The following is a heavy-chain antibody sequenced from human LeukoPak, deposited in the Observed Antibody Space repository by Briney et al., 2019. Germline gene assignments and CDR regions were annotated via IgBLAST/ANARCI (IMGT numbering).Heavy chain of an antibody. D-gene: IGHD6-13*01. V-gene: IGHV4-4*07. Sequence: SETLSLTCTVSGGSISSYYWSWIRQPAGKGLEWIGHIYTSGSTYYNPSLKSRVTISVDTSKNQFSLKLSSVTAADTAVYYCAREGIAAAGVDYWGQGTLVTVSS. CDR3: AREGIAAAGVDY. CDR2: IYTSGST. CDR1: GGSISSYY. J-gene: IGHJ4*02.